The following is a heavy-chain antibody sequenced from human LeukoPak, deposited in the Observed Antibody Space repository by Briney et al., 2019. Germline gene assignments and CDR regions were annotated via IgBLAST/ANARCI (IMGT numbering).Heavy chain of an antibody. CDR3: TREEGGATVDY. V-gene: IGHV4-38-2*02. J-gene: IGHJ4*02. D-gene: IGHD1-26*01. Sequence: SETLSLTCTVSGGSISNNYWGWIRQPPGKGLEWIGSISHSGTTYYNPSLKSRITISQDTSKNQFSLKVNSVTAADTAAYYCTREEGGATVDYWGQGTLVTVSS. CDR1: GGSISNNY. CDR2: ISHSGTT.